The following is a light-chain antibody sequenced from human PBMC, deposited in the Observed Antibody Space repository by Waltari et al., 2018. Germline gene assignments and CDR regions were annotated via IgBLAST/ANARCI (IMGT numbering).Light chain of an antibody. CDR3: QHYVRLPAT. Sequence: IVLTQSPGTLSLSPGERATLSCRASQTVSRSLAWYQQKPGQAPKLLIYGASTRATVIPDRFTGSGSGTDFSLTISSREPEDFAIYFCQHYVRLPATFGQGTKVEIK. V-gene: IGKV3-20*01. CDR1: QTVSRS. CDR2: GAS. J-gene: IGKJ1*01.